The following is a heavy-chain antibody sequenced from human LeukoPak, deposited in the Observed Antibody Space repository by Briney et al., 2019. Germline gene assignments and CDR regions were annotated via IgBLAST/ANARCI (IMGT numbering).Heavy chain of an antibody. Sequence: GGSLRLSCAASGFIFSNDAMSWVRQAPGKGLEWVSIISGSGGSTYYADPVKGRFTISRDNSKNTLYLQMNSLRAEDTAVYYCAHNVAFGIVGATEFVYWGQGTLVTVSP. J-gene: IGHJ4*02. CDR1: GFIFSNDA. CDR3: AHNVAFGIVGATEFVY. V-gene: IGHV3-23*01. CDR2: ISGSGGST. D-gene: IGHD1-26*01.